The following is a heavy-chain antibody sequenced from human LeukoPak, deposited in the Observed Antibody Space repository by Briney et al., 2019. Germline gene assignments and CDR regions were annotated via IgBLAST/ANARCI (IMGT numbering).Heavy chain of an antibody. Sequence: PSETLSLTCAVSGGSISSGGYSWSWIRQPPGKGLEWIGYIYHSGSTNYNPSLKSRVTISVDTSKNQFSLKLSSVTAADTAVYYCARHSGRYSSGWPVDYWGQGTLVTVSS. CDR1: GGSISSGGYS. D-gene: IGHD6-19*01. J-gene: IGHJ4*02. V-gene: IGHV4-30-2*01. CDR3: ARHSGRYSSGWPVDY. CDR2: IYHSGST.